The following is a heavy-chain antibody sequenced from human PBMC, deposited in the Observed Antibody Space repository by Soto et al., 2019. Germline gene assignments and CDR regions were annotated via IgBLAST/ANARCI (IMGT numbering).Heavy chain of an antibody. CDR1: GLTFSNYW. Sequence: EVQLVESGGGVVQPGGSLRLSCAASGLTFSNYWMSWVRQAPGKGLEWVANIKQDGSEKNYVDSVEGRFTISRDNAKNSLYLQMNSLRAEDTAVYYCARSRYLDYWGQGTLVTVSS. CDR3: ARSRYLDY. J-gene: IGHJ4*02. CDR2: IKQDGSEK. V-gene: IGHV3-7*04.